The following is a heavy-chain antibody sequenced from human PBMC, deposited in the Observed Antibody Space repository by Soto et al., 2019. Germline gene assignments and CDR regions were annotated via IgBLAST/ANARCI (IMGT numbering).Heavy chain of an antibody. D-gene: IGHD6-6*01. Sequence: PAGTLSLTWAVYGVSFGCYCWSWIRQPPGKGLEWIGEINHSGSTNYNPTPKNQVNKSVDMSKNQFTVELRAVNDADTAVDYCARGWRSRSVYGIDAWGQGTPVTVSS. CDR2: INHSGST. V-gene: IGHV4-34*01. CDR1: GVSFGCYC. CDR3: ARGWRSRSVYGIDA. J-gene: IGHJ5*02.